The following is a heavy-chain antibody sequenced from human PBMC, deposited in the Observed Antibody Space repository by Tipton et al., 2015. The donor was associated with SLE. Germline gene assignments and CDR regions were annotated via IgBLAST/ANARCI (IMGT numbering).Heavy chain of an antibody. J-gene: IGHJ4*02. CDR3: ARGDYYDSHPGAH. V-gene: IGHV1-2*06. Sequence: QLVQSGAEVKRPGASVKVSCKASGYLFSGYYMYWVRQAPGQGLEWMGRINPNSGGTNYAPKFPGRVAMTGDTSIFTAYMELSGLTSDDTAVYYCARGDYYDSHPGAHWGQGTLVTVSS. D-gene: IGHD3-22*01. CDR2: INPNSGGT. CDR1: GYLFSGYY.